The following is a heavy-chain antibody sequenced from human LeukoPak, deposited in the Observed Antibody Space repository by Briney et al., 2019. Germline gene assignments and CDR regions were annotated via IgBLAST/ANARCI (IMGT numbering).Heavy chain of an antibody. CDR1: GFTFSSYA. D-gene: IGHD2-15*01. CDR3: AKFEVGSGAGAILIRMLRRAPNFDY. V-gene: IGHV3-23*01. CDR2: ISGSGGST. J-gene: IGHJ4*02. Sequence: AGGSLRLSCAASGFTFSSYAMSWVRQAPGKGLEWVSAISGSGGSTYYADSVKGRFTISRDNSKNTLYLQMNSLRAEDTAVYYCAKFEVGSGAGAILIRMLRRAPNFDYWGQGTLVTVSS.